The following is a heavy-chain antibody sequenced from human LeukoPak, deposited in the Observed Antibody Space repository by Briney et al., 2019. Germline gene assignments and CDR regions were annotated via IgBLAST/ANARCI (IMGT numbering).Heavy chain of an antibody. CDR1: GGSISSYY. CDR2: IYYSGCT. V-gene: IGHV4-59*01. Sequence: PSETLSLTCTVSGGSISSYYWSWIRQPPGKGLEWIGYIYYSGCTNYNPSLKSRVTISVDTSKNQFSLKLSSVTAADTAVYYCARGNPYYYDSSGYYIPGAFDIWGQGTMVTVSS. J-gene: IGHJ3*02. CDR3: ARGNPYYYDSSGYYIPGAFDI. D-gene: IGHD3-22*01.